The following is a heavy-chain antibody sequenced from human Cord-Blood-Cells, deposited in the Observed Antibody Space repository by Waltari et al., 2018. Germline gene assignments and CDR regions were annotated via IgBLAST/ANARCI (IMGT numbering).Heavy chain of an antibody. D-gene: IGHD5-12*01. CDR1: GFTFSSYS. J-gene: IGHJ4*02. Sequence: EVQLVESGGGLVKPGGSLRLSCGASGFTFSSYSMNWVRQAPGKGLEWVSSISSSSSYIYYADSVKGRFTISRDNAKNSLYLQMNSLRAEDTAVYYCARDRVATTIDYWGQGTLVTVSS. CDR2: ISSSSSYI. CDR3: ARDRVATTIDY. V-gene: IGHV3-21*01.